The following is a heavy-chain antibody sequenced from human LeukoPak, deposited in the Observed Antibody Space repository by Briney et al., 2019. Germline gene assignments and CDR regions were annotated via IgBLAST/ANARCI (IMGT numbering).Heavy chain of an antibody. Sequence: SETLSLTCSVSGGTFSNYCWSWIRQAAGKGLEWMGRIYTTGSTNYNTSLKSGVTMSVDTSKNQFSLKLSSVTAADTAVYYCARHYYDGSGYYYRLLGLAFDIWGEETMVTVSS. V-gene: IGHV4-4*07. CDR3: ARHYYDGSGYYYRLLGLAFDI. J-gene: IGHJ3*02. CDR2: IYTTGST. CDR1: GGTFSNYC. D-gene: IGHD3-22*01.